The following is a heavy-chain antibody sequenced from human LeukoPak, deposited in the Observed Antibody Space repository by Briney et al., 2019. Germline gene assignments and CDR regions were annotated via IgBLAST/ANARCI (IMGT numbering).Heavy chain of an antibody. CDR1: GYTFTSCD. J-gene: IGHJ4*02. V-gene: IGHV1-8*01. D-gene: IGHD3-10*01. CDR2: MNPNSGNT. Sequence: GASVKVSCKASGYTFTSCDNNWVRQATGQGLEWMGWMNPNSGNTGYAQKFQGRVTMTRNTSISTAYMELSSLRSEDTAVYYCARGRGGSGSYTPEYYFDYWGQGTLVTVSS. CDR3: ARGRGGSGSYTPEYYFDY.